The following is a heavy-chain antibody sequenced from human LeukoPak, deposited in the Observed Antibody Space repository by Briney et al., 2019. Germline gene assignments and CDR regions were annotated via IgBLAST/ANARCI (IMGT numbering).Heavy chain of an antibody. CDR2: IIPIFGTA. D-gene: IGHD2-2*02. V-gene: IGHV1-69*13. Sequence: GASVKVSCKASGGTFSSYAISWVRQAPGQGLEWMGGIIPIFGTANYAQKFQGRVTITADESTSTAYMELSSLRSEDTAVYYCARAAGYCSSTSCYRIYYYGMDVWGQGTTVTVSS. CDR3: ARAAGYCSSTSCYRIYYYGMDV. J-gene: IGHJ6*02. CDR1: GGTFSSYA.